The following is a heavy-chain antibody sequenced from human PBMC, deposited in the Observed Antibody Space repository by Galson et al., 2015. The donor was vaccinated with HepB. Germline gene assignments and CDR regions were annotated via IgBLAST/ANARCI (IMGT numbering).Heavy chain of an antibody. Sequence: SLRLSCAASGFTFSNYAMHWVRQAPGKGLEWVAVISYDGSNKYYADSVKGRFTISRDNSKNTLYLQMNSLRAEDKAVYYCARGGEANDGYFDYWGQGTLVTVSS. V-gene: IGHV3-30-3*01. D-gene: IGHD3-16*01. CDR2: ISYDGSNK. J-gene: IGHJ4*02. CDR1: GFTFSNYA. CDR3: ARGGEANDGYFDY.